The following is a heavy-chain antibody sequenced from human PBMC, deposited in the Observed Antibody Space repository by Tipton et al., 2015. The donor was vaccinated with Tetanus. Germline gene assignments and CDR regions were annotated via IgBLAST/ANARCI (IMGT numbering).Heavy chain of an antibody. D-gene: IGHD1-1*01. V-gene: IGHV3-21*01. CDR3: TRDRDWTLDV. CDR2: VSSGSTYT. CDR1: GFVFTTYS. Sequence: SLRLSCAASGFVFTTYSMNWFRQAPGRRLEWVASVSSGSTYTKFPDSLRGRFTISRDDAKNSVYLQVNSLRAEDTAVYYCTRDRDWTLDVWGQGTTVTVSS. J-gene: IGHJ6*02.